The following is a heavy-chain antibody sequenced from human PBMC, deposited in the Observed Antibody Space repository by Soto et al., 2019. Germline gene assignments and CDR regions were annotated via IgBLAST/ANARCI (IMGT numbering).Heavy chain of an antibody. CDR2: IHYSGST. J-gene: IGHJ4*02. D-gene: IGHD7-27*01. Sequence: QVQLQESGPGLVKPSETLSLTCTVSGGSVNSGNYYWSWIRQPPGKGLEWIAYIHYSGSTNYNPSLKSRVTISVDKSKNRCALKLSFVTAADTAVYYCATAPRTGVGGGDYGGQGTLVTVSS. V-gene: IGHV4-61*01. CDR1: GGSVNSGNYY. CDR3: ATAPRTGVGGGDY.